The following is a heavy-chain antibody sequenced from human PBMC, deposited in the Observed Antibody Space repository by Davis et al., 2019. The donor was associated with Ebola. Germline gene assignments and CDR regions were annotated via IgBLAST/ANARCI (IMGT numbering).Heavy chain of an antibody. CDR1: GFTFSGSA. CDR2: ISGSGGST. J-gene: IGHJ3*02. CDR3: AKVRSYDAFDI. Sequence: GESLKISCAASGFTFSGSAMHWVRQAPGKGLEWVSAISGSGGSTYYADSVKGRFTISRDNSKNTLYLQMNSLRAEDTAVYYCAKVRSYDAFDIWGQGTMVTVSS. V-gene: IGHV3-23*01.